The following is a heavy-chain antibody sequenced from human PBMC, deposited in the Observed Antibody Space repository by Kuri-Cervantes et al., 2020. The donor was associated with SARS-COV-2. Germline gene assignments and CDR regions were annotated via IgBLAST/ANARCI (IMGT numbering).Heavy chain of an antibody. Sequence: SVKVSCKASGGTFSSYAISWVRQAPGQGLEWMGRIIPILGTANYAQKFQGRVTITADKSTSTAYMELSSLRSEDTAVYYCARAKSIAAAGMHYFDYWGQGTLVTVSS. D-gene: IGHD6-13*01. CDR2: IIPILGTA. V-gene: IGHV1-69*04. CDR3: ARAKSIAAAGMHYFDY. CDR1: GGTFSSYA. J-gene: IGHJ4*02.